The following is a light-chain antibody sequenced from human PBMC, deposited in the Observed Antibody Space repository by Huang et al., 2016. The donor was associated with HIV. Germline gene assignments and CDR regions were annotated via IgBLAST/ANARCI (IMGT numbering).Light chain of an antibody. Sequence: DIQMTQSPSSLSASVGDRVTITCRTSDNLANSLNWYQQKSGAAPVLLIYGASNLQTGVSSRFSGGGSGTDFTLTITNLRPEDFDTYYCQQSHSIPHTFGQGTRLE. CDR1: DNLANS. CDR2: GAS. CDR3: QQSHSIPHT. V-gene: IGKV1-39*01. J-gene: IGKJ2*01.